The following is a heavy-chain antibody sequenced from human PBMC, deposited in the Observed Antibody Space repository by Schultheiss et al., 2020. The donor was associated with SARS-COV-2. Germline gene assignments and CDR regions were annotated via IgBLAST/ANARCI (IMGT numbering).Heavy chain of an antibody. CDR3: AAASPIPTSWFDP. CDR2: ISAYNGNT. J-gene: IGHJ5*02. V-gene: IGHV1-18*03. CDR1: GYTFTSYG. D-gene: IGHD2-21*01. Sequence: ASVKVSCKASGYTFTSYGISWVRQAPGQGLEWMGWISAYNGNTNYAQKLQGRVTITRDTSASTAYMELSSLRSEDMAVYYCAAASPIPTSWFDPWGQGTLVTVSS.